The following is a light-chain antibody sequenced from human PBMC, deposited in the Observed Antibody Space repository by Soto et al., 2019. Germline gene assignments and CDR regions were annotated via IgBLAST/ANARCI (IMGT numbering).Light chain of an antibody. V-gene: IGKV3-20*01. CDR3: QQYGSSPLT. CDR1: QSVSSSN. J-gene: IGKJ4*01. Sequence: EVVLTQSPGTLSLSPGARATLSCRASQSVSSSNLAWYQQKPGQAPRLLIYGASSRATGIPDRFSGSGSGTDFTLTISSLEPADFALYFCQQYGSSPLTFGGGTKVEIK. CDR2: GAS.